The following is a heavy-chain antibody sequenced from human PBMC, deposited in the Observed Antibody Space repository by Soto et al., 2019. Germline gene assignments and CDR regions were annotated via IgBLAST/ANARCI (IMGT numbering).Heavy chain of an antibody. CDR2: MYHGGST. CDR1: SDSISSSGYY. J-gene: IGHJ4*02. V-gene: IGHV4-30-2*06. Sequence: SETLSLTCSVSSDSISSSGYYWTWIRQSPGKGLEWIGYMYHGGSTRYNPSLKSRVTISVDRPKNQFSLKLTSVTAADTAVYYCARGPYFDYWGQGAMVTVYS. CDR3: ARGPYFDY.